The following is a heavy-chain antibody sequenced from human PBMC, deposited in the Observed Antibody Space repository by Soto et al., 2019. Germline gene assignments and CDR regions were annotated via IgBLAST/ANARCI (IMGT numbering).Heavy chain of an antibody. CDR3: AADRIHGAPNWFDP. CDR2: MNPNSGNT. V-gene: IGHV1-8*01. CDR1: GYTFTSYD. Sequence: ASVKVSCKASGYTFTSYDINWVRQATGQGLEWMGWMNPNSGNTGYAQKFRGRVTMTRNTSTSTAYMELSSLRSEDTAVYYCAADRIHGAPNWFDPWGQGTLVNVSS. J-gene: IGHJ5*02. D-gene: IGHD1-20*01.